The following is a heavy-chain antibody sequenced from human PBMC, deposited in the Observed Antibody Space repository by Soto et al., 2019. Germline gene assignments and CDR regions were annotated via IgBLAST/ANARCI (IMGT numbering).Heavy chain of an antibody. CDR2: FDPEDGET. V-gene: IGHV1-24*01. CDR1: GYTLTELS. CDR3: AIGSGYDSHFDY. Sequence: RASVKVSFKVSGYTLTELSMHWVRQAPGKGLEWMGGFDPEDGETIYAQKFQGRVTMTEDTSTDTAYMELSSLRSEDTAVYYCAIGSGYDSHFDYWGQGTLVTVSS. J-gene: IGHJ4*02. D-gene: IGHD5-12*01.